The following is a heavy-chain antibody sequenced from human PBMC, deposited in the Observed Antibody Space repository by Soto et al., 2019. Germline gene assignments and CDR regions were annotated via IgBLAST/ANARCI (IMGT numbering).Heavy chain of an antibody. Sequence: SVKVSCKVSGYTLTELSMHWVRQAPGKGLEWMGGFDPEDGETIYAQKFQGRVTMTEDTSTDTAYMELSSLRSEDTAVYYCATRADFWSGPNGMDVWGQGTTVTVSS. CDR1: GYTLTELS. CDR2: FDPEDGET. J-gene: IGHJ6*02. CDR3: ATRADFWSGPNGMDV. D-gene: IGHD3-3*01. V-gene: IGHV1-24*01.